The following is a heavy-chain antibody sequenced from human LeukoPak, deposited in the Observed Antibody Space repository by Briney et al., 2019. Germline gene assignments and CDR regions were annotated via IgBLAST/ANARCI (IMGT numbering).Heavy chain of an antibody. D-gene: IGHD3-10*01. CDR3: ARRGVLIWFGELLIPSTSPFDY. CDR2: IYYSGST. CDR1: GGSISSSSYY. Sequence: SETLSLTCTVSGGSISSSSYYWGWIRQPPGKGLEWIGSIYYSGSTYYNPSLKSRVTISVDTSKNQFSLKLSSVTAADTAVYYCARRGVLIWFGELLIPSTSPFDYWGQGTLVTVSS. V-gene: IGHV4-39*01. J-gene: IGHJ4*02.